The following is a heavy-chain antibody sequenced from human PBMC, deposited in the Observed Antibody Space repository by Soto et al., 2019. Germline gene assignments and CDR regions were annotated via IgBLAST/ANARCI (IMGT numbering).Heavy chain of an antibody. CDR2: ISAYNGNT. D-gene: IGHD2-15*01. Sequence: EASVKVSCKASGYTFTSYGISWVRQAPGQGLEWMGWISAYNGNTNYAQKLQGRVTMTTDTSTSTAYMELRSLRSDDTAVYYCARDRALVASPTSGMGVSGQGTTVTLSS. V-gene: IGHV1-18*01. CDR1: GYTFTSYG. CDR3: ARDRALVASPTSGMGV. J-gene: IGHJ6*02.